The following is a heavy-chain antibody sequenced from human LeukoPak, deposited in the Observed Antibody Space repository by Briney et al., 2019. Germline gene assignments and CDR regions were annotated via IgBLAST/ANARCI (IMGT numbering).Heavy chain of an antibody. V-gene: IGHV4-34*01. CDR3: ARGLQIAAAGRPFDP. CDR1: GGSFSGYY. Sequence: SETLSLSCAVYGGSFSGYYCSWIRQPPGKGLEWIGEINHSGSTNYNPSLKSRVTISVDTSKNQFSLKLSSVTAADTAVYYCARGLQIAAAGRPFDPWGQGTLVTVSS. D-gene: IGHD6-13*01. J-gene: IGHJ5*02. CDR2: INHSGST.